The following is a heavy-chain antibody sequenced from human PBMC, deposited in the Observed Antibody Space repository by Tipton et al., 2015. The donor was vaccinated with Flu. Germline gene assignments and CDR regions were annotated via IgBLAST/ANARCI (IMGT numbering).Heavy chain of an antibody. CDR3: AKDPGEYQLGGADY. Sequence: GSLRLSCAASGFTFSSYAMSWVRQAPGKGLEWVSAISGSGGSTYYADSVKGRFTISRDNSKNTLYLQMNSLRAEDTAVYYCAKDPGEYQLGGADYWGQGTLVTVSS. CDR1: GFTFSSYA. V-gene: IGHV3-23*01. CDR2: ISGSGGST. D-gene: IGHD2-2*01. J-gene: IGHJ4*02.